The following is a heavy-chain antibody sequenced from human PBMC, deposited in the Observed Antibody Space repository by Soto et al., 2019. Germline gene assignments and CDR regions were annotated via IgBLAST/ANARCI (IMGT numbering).Heavy chain of an antibody. CDR3: ARNRYLARRYYYGMDV. D-gene: IGHD3-9*01. Sequence: SETLSLTCAVYGGSFSGYYWSWIRQPPGKGLEWIGEINHSGSTNYNPSLKSRVTISVDTSKNQFSLKLSSVTAADTAVYYCARNRYLARRYYYGMDVWGQGTTVTVSS. J-gene: IGHJ6*02. CDR1: GGSFSGYY. V-gene: IGHV4-34*01. CDR2: INHSGST.